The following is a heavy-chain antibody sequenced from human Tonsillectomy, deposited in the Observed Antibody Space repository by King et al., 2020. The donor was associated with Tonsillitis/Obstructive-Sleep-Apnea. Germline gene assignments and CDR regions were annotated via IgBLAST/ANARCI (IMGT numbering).Heavy chain of an antibody. Sequence: QLQESAPGLVKPSETLSLTCTVSGDSISSYYWSWIRQPPGKGLEWIGYIYYSGSTNYNPSLKSRVTISLDTSKNQFSLKLSSVTAADTAVYYCAREVGSYGSRNSYYYYYMDVWGKGTTVTVSS. V-gene: IGHV4-59*12. CDR3: AREVGSYGSRNSYYYYYMDV. D-gene: IGHD5-18*01. CDR2: IYYSGST. CDR1: GDSISSYY. J-gene: IGHJ6*03.